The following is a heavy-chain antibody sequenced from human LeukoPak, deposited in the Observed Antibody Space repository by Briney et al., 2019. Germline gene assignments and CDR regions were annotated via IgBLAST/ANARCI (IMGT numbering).Heavy chain of an antibody. D-gene: IGHD3-3*01. Sequence: GGSLRLSCAASGFTFSSYSMNWVRQAPGKGLEWVSSISSSSSYIYYADSVKGRFTISRDNAKNSLYLQMNSLRAEDTAVYYCARGNFWSGYFDYWGQGTLVTVSS. CDR3: ARGNFWSGYFDY. CDR2: ISSSSSYI. J-gene: IGHJ4*02. CDR1: GFTFSSYS. V-gene: IGHV3-21*01.